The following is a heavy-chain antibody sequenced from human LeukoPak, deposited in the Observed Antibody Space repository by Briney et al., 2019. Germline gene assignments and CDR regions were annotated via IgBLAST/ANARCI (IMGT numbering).Heavy chain of an antibody. CDR1: GGSMKRSY. CDR3: ARDSSPAALPYMDA. D-gene: IGHD2-2*01. CDR2: IDDSGNT. Sequence: SQTLSPTCLVSGGSMKRSYWTWIRQAPGKGLEWIGNIDDSGNTNYSPSLKSRVTISLDTSKSQFSLRVTSVTAADRGLYFCARDSSPAALPYMDAWGKGTTVTVSS. V-gene: IGHV4-59*01. J-gene: IGHJ6*03.